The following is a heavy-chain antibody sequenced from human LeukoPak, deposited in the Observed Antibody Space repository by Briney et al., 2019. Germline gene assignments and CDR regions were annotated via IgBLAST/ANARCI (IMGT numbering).Heavy chain of an antibody. CDR1: GITLSNYG. Sequence: GGSLRLSCAVSGITLSNYGMSWVRQAPGKGPEWVAGISDSGGRTNYADSVRGRFTISRDNPKNTLYLQMNSLRAEDTAVYFCAKRGVVIRVILVGFHKEAYYFDSWGQGALVTVSS. CDR2: ISDSGGRT. CDR3: AKRGVVIRVILVGFHKEAYYFDS. V-gene: IGHV3-23*01. J-gene: IGHJ4*02. D-gene: IGHD3-22*01.